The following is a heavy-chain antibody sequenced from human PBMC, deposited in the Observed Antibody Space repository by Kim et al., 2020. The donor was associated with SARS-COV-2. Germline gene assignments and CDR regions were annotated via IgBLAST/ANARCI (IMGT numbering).Heavy chain of an antibody. J-gene: IGHJ4*02. V-gene: IGHV3-30*04. CDR1: GFTFSSYT. Sequence: GGSLRLSCAASGFTFSSYTMHWVRQAPGKGLEWVAVISYDGTDKYYAASLKGRFTISRDNSKYTIYLQMNSLRAEDTAVYYCVRDRLWNWKQVDYYFDYWGQGTLVSVSS. CDR2: ISYDGTDK. D-gene: IGHD1-1*01. CDR3: VRDRLWNWKQVDYYFDY.